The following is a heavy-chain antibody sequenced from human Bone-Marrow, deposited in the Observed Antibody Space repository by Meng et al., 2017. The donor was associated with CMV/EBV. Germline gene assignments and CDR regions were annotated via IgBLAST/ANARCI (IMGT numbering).Heavy chain of an antibody. CDR1: GYTFTGYY. D-gene: IGHD1-26*01. CDR3: ARVYLPSGSYYSYYYYYGMDV. V-gene: IGHV1-2*02. J-gene: IGHJ6*02. Sequence: ASVKVSCKASGYTFTGYYMHWVRQAPGQGLEWMGWINPNSGGTNYAQKFQGRVTMTRDTSISTAYMELSSLRSEDTAVYYCARVYLPSGSYYSYYYYYGMDVWGQGTTVTVSS. CDR2: INPNSGGT.